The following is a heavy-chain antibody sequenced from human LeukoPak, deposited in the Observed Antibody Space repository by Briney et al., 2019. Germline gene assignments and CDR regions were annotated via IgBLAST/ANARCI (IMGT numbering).Heavy chain of an antibody. CDR3: ARGWIQLSFVAFDS. V-gene: IGHV4-30-4*01. CDR1: GGAISSGDYY. Sequence: SETLSLTCTVSGGAISSGDYYWSWIRQPPGKGLERIGYSYYSGNTYYNPSLKSRVTISIDTSKNHFSLKLNSMTAADTAVYYCARGWIQLSFVAFDSWGQGTLVTVSS. D-gene: IGHD5-18*01. CDR2: SYYSGNT. J-gene: IGHJ4*02.